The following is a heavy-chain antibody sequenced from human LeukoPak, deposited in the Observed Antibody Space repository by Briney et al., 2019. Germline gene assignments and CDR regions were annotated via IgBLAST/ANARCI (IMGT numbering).Heavy chain of an antibody. CDR1: GFTFSSYG. J-gene: IGHJ6*02. CDR3: ASWTNNYYSYGMDV. CDR2: IWYDGSNK. Sequence: PGGSLRLSCAASGFTFSSYGMHWVRQAPGKGLEWVAVIWYDGSNKYYADSVKGRFTISRDNPKNTLYLQMNSLRAEDTAVYYCASWTNNYYSYGMDVWGQGTTVTVSS. V-gene: IGHV3-33*01. D-gene: IGHD3-3*01.